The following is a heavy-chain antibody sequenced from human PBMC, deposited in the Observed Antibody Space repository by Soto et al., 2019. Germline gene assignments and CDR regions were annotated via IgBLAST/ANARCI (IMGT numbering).Heavy chain of an antibody. CDR2: IKQDGSEK. J-gene: IGHJ6*03. CDR3: ARDYRNTYYYYYYMDV. V-gene: IGHV3-7*01. CDR1: GFTFSSYW. Sequence: ESGGGLVQPGGSLRLSCAASGFTFSSYWMSWVRQAPGKGLEWVANIKQDGSEKYYADSVKGRFTISRDNAKNSLFLQMNSLRAEDTAVYYCARDYRNTYYYYYYMDVWGKGTTVTVSS. D-gene: IGHD4-4*01.